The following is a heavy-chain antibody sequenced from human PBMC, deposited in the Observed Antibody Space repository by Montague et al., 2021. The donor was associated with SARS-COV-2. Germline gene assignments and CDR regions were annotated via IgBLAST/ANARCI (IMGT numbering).Heavy chain of an antibody. CDR1: GFTFTSYS. J-gene: IGHJ4*02. V-gene: IGHV3-30*04. D-gene: IGHD1-1*01. Sequence: SLRLSCAASGFTFTSYSMHWVRQAPGKGLERLAIVSFNGAKQYYADSVNGRLTISRDNSKNTLFLQMNSLRAEDTAVYFCARVKTGPYVPIDFWGQGTLVTVSS. CDR2: VSFNGAKQ. CDR3: ARVKTGPYVPIDF.